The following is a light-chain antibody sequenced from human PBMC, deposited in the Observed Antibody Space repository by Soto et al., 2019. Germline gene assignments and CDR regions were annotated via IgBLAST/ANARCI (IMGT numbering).Light chain of an antibody. CDR1: QSVGSTY. J-gene: IGKJ3*01. V-gene: IGKV3-20*01. CDR3: QQYGTSPFT. Sequence: EIVLTQSPGTQSLSPGERATLSCRASQSVGSTYLAWYQQKPGQAPKLLIYGVSSRATGIPDRFSGSGSGTDFTLTISRLEPEDFAVYYCQQYGTSPFTFGPGTKVDI. CDR2: GVS.